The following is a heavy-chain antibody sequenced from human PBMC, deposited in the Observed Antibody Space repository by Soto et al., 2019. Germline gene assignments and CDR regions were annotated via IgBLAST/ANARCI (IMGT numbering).Heavy chain of an antibody. D-gene: IGHD3-22*01. Sequence: GGSLRLSCRASGFTFSSYWMSWVRQAPGKGLEWVANIKPDGSEKWYVDSVKGRFTISRDNAKNSLYLQMISLRAEDTALYFCARGDYFDTSGHFSDAFDTWGQGTMVTVSS. CDR2: IKPDGSEK. CDR1: GFTFSSYW. V-gene: IGHV3-7*04. J-gene: IGHJ3*02. CDR3: ARGDYFDTSGHFSDAFDT.